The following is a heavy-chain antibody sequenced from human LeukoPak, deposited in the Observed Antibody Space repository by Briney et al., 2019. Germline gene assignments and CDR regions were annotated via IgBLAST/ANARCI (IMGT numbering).Heavy chain of an antibody. V-gene: IGHV3-48*01. CDR2: ISSSSSTI. Sequence: GGSLRLSCAASGFTFSSYSMNWVRQAPGKGLEWVSYISSSSSTIYYADSVKGRFTISRDNARNSLYLQMNSLRAEDTAVYYCARGPAAMVRGVIFDYWGQGTLVTVSS. CDR3: ARGPAAMVRGVIFDY. J-gene: IGHJ4*02. D-gene: IGHD3-10*01. CDR1: GFTFSSYS.